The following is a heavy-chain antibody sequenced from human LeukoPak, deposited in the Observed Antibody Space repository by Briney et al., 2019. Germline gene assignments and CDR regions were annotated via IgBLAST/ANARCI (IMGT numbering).Heavy chain of an antibody. Sequence: QTGGSLRLSCAASGFDFSGFEMNWVRQAPGKGPEWIAYIDVTGKKIRYADSVKGRFTISRDNANSSVYLQMNSLRVDDTAVYCCARENYVRGYDYWGQGTLVTVSS. CDR2: IDVTGKKI. J-gene: IGHJ4*02. D-gene: IGHD3-16*01. CDR1: GFDFSGFE. CDR3: ARENYVRGYDY. V-gene: IGHV3-48*03.